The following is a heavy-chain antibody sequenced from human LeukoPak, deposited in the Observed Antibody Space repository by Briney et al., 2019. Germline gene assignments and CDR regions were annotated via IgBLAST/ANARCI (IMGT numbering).Heavy chain of an antibody. J-gene: IGHJ6*02. D-gene: IGHD6-13*01. CDR1: GYTFTGYY. Sequence: ASVKVSCKASGYTFTGYYMHWVRQAPGQGLEWMGWINPNSGGTNYAQKFQGRVTMTRDTSISTAYMELSRLRSDDTAVYYCARERIIAAAQRRNGMDVWGQGTTVTVSS. CDR2: INPNSGGT. V-gene: IGHV1-2*02. CDR3: ARERIIAAAQRRNGMDV.